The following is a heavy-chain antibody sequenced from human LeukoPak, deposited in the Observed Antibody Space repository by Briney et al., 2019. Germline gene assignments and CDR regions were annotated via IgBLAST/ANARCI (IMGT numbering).Heavy chain of an antibody. Sequence: ASVKVSCKASGYTFTSYGINWVRQAPGQGLEWMGWISAYNGDTNYAQKLQGRVTMTTDTSTSTAYMELRSLRSEDTAVYYCARDRYSGYVLYYWGQGTLVTVSS. J-gene: IGHJ4*02. CDR2: ISAYNGDT. V-gene: IGHV1-18*01. D-gene: IGHD5-12*01. CDR1: GYTFTSYG. CDR3: ARDRYSGYVLYY.